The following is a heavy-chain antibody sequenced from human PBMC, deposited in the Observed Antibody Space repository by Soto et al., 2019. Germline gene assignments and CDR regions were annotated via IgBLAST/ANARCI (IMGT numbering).Heavy chain of an antibody. CDR1: GVTFSSYA. CDR3: AREGSYYDSSGYSRYFQH. CDR2: TIPIFGTA. Sequence: SVKVSCKASGVTFSSYAISWVRQAPGQGLEWMGGTIPIFGTANYAQKFQGRVTITADESTSTAYMELSSLRSEDTAVYYCAREGSYYDSSGYSRYFQHWGQGTLVTVSS. V-gene: IGHV1-69*13. D-gene: IGHD3-22*01. J-gene: IGHJ1*01.